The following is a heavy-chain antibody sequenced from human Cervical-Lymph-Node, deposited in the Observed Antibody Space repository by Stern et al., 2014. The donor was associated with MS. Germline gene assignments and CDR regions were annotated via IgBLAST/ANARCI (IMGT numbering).Heavy chain of an antibody. CDR3: ATPGGIGKRNAFDI. CDR1: GFTFSTYW. D-gene: IGHD3-16*01. Sequence: EMQLVESGGGLVQPGGSLRLSCAASGFTFSTYWMHWVRQAPGKGLVWVSRINNDGSSTSYADSVKGRFTISRDNAKNTLYLQMNSLRAEDTAVYYCATPGGIGKRNAFDIWGQGTMVTVSS. V-gene: IGHV3-74*01. J-gene: IGHJ3*02. CDR2: INNDGSST.